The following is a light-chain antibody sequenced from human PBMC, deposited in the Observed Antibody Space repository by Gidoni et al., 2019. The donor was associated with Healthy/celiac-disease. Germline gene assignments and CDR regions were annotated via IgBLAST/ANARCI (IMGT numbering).Light chain of an antibody. V-gene: IGLV1-47*01. CDR1: SSNIGSNY. CDR3: AAWDDSLSGVV. Sequence: QSVLPQPPSSSGTPGQRITISCSGRSSNIGSNYVYWYQQLPGAPPKLLIYRNNQRPSGVPDRFSGSKSGTSASLAISGLRSEDEADYYCAAWDDSLSGVVFGGGTKLTVL. J-gene: IGLJ2*01. CDR2: RNN.